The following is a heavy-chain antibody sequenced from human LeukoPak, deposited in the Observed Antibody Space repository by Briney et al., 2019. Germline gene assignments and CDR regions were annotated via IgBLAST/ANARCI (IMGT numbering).Heavy chain of an antibody. Sequence: GASVKVSCKASGYTFTGYGISWVRQAPGQGLEWMGWISAYNGNTNYAQKLQGRVTMTTDTSTSTAYMELRSLRSDDTAVYYCARSPRSVVVVAATPYDYWGEATLVTVSS. CDR3: ARSPRSVVVVAATPYDY. V-gene: IGHV1-18*04. D-gene: IGHD2-15*01. CDR2: ISAYNGNT. J-gene: IGHJ4*02. CDR1: GYTFTGYG.